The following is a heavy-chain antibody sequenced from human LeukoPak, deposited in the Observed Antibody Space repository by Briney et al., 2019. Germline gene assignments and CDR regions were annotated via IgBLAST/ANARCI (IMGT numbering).Heavy chain of an antibody. CDR2: MNPNSGNI. CDR3: ARGKSGSWLQLLDY. D-gene: IGHD5-24*01. J-gene: IGHJ4*02. Sequence: ASVKVSCKASGYTFSSYDINWVRQASGQGLEWMGWMNPNSGNIGYAQKFQGRITMTRNTSVSTGYMELSSLSPEDTAVYYCARGKSGSWLQLLDYWGQGSLVTVSS. CDR1: GYTFSSYD. V-gene: IGHV1-8*01.